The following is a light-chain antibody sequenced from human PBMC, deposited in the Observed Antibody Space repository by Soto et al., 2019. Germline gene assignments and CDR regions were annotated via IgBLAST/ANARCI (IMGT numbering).Light chain of an antibody. CDR2: GAS. CDR1: QSVSSN. Sequence: EIVMTQSPATLSVSPGERATLSCRASQSVSSNFAWYQQKPGQAPRLLIYGASTRATGIPARFSGSGSGTEFTLTISSLQYEDFAVYYCPQYNNWPPVTFGQGTRLEIK. J-gene: IGKJ5*01. V-gene: IGKV3-15*01. CDR3: PQYNNWPPVT.